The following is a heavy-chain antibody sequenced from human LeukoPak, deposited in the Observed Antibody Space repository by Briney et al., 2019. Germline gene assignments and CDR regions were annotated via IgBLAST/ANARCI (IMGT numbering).Heavy chain of an antibody. Sequence: ASVKVSCKASGYTFTSYGISRVRQAPGQGLEWMGWISAYNGNTNYAQKLQGRVTMTTDTSTSTAYMELRSLRSDDTAVYYCARAGRGYSYGYSDYWGQGTLVTVSS. J-gene: IGHJ4*02. CDR2: ISAYNGNT. CDR1: GYTFTSYG. D-gene: IGHD5-18*01. V-gene: IGHV1-18*01. CDR3: ARAGRGYSYGYSDY.